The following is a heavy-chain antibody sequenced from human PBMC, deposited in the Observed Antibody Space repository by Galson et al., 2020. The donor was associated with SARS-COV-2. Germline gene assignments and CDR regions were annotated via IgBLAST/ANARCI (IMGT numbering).Heavy chain of an antibody. CDR2: ISAYNGNT. V-gene: IGHV1-18*01. CDR3: ARDPYSSVWDGDIDS. Sequence: ASVKVSCKASGYTFTSYGINWVRQAPGQGLEWMGWISAYNGNTNYAQKLQGRVTMTTDTSTSTAYMELRSLRSDDTAVYYCARDPYSSVWDGDIDSWGQGTLVTVSS. CDR1: GYTFTSYG. D-gene: IGHD6-19*01. J-gene: IGHJ4*02.